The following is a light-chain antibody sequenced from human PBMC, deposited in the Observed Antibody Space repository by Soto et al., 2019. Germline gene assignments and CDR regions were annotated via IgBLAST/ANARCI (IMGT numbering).Light chain of an antibody. V-gene: IGLV2-14*01. CDR3: SSFTSTNTGV. CDR1: SSDIGGYNY. Sequence: QSALPQPASVSGSPGQSITISCTGTSSDIGGYNYVSWYQQYPGKAPKLMIYEVSNRPSGVSSRFSGSKSSNMASLTISGLQADDEADYYCSSFTSTNTGVFGGGTKLTVL. CDR2: EVS. J-gene: IGLJ3*02.